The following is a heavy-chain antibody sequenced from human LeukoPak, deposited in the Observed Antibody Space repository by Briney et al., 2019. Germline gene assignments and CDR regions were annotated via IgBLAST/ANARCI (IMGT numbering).Heavy chain of an antibody. CDR3: ARDVADYDYVWGSYF. Sequence: GGSLRLSCAASGVIFSNYWMHWVRQTPGKGLVWVSRINRDGSSTSYADSVKGRFTISRDNAKNTLYLQMNSLRAEDTAVYYCARDVADYDYVWGSYFWGQGTLVTVSS. V-gene: IGHV3-74*01. CDR2: INRDGSST. CDR1: GVIFSNYW. D-gene: IGHD3-16*01. J-gene: IGHJ4*02.